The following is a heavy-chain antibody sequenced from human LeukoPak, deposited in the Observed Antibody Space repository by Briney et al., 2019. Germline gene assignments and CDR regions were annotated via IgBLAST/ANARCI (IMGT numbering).Heavy chain of an antibody. V-gene: IGHV5-51*01. Sequence: GESLKISCKGSGYSFTSYSIGWVRQMPGKGLEWMGIIYPGDSDTRYSPSFQGQVTISADKSISTAYLQWSSLNASDTAMCYCARDVRDGYNPDAFDIWGQGTMVTVSS. CDR1: GYSFTSYS. J-gene: IGHJ3*02. D-gene: IGHD5-24*01. CDR2: IYPGDSDT. CDR3: ARDVRDGYNPDAFDI.